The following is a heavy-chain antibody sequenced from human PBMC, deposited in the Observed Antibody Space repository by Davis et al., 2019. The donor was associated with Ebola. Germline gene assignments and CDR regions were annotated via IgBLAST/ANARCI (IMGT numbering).Heavy chain of an antibody. J-gene: IGHJ5*02. CDR3: AKERGGYSHFDP. V-gene: IGHV4-30-4*08. D-gene: IGHD2-15*01. CDR2: VDYRGAT. CDR1: GTSISSGGYY. Sequence: MPSETLSLTCTVSGTSISSGGYYWTWIRPPPGKGLEWICFVDYRGATYSNPSLKSRVTMSSDTSKNQFSLRLGSVTAADTAVYYCAKERGGYSHFDPWGQGTLVTVSS.